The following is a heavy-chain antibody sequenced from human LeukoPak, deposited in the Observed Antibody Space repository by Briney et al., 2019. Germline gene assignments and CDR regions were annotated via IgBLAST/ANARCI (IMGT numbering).Heavy chain of an antibody. CDR1: GFTFSTYA. D-gene: IGHD6-19*01. V-gene: IGHV3-23*01. CDR2: ISASGGTT. CDR3: AKDKAPGGWHTPSGY. Sequence: GGSLRLSCAASGFTFSTYAMSWVRQAPGKGLEWVSGISASGGTTYYADSVKGRFTISRDNSKNTLYLQMNSLRGEDTAVYYCAKDKAPGGWHTPSGYWGQGTLVTVSS. J-gene: IGHJ4*02.